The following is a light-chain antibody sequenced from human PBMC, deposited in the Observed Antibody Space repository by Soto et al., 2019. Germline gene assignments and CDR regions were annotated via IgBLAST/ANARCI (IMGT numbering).Light chain of an antibody. V-gene: IGLV4-69*01. CDR2: LNSDGSH. Sequence: QSVLTQSPSASASLGASVKLTCTLSSGHSSYAIAWHQQQPEKGHRYLMKLNSDGSHSKGDGIPDRSSGSSSGAERYLTSSSLQSEDEGDYYCQTWGTGIQVFGGGTKLTVL. J-gene: IGLJ2*01. CDR3: QTWGTGIQV. CDR1: SGHSSYA.